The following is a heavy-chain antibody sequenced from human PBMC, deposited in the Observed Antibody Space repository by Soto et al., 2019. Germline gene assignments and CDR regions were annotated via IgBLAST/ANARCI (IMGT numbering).Heavy chain of an antibody. Sequence: EVQLLESGGGLVQPGGSLRLSCAASGFTFSSYAMSWVRQAPGKGLEWVSAIGGSGGSTYYADSVKGRFTISRDTSKNTLYLQMNSLRAEDTAVYYCAWIQLGPVNYWGQGTLVTVSS. J-gene: IGHJ4*02. V-gene: IGHV3-23*01. CDR1: GFTFSSYA. CDR2: IGGSGGST. D-gene: IGHD5-18*01. CDR3: AWIQLGPVNY.